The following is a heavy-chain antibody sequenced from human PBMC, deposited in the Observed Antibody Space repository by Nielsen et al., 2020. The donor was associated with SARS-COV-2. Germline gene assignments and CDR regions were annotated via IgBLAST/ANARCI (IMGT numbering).Heavy chain of an antibody. J-gene: IGHJ5*01. CDR1: GGSISSNNYS. CDR3: ARLSGYCDTSDCFAGDS. CDR2: IYHIGST. V-gene: IGHV4-30-2*01. D-gene: IGHD2-15*01. Sequence: SETLSLTCAVSGGSISSNNYSWSWIRQPPGKGLEWIGYIYHIGSTHYNPSLKSRVTISVDKSNNQFSLKLTSVTAADTAVYYCARLSGYCDTSDCFAGDSWGRGILVTVPS.